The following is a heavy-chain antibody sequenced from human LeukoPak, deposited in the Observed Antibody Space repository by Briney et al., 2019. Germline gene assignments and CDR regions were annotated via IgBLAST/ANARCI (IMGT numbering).Heavy chain of an antibody. D-gene: IGHD3-22*01. CDR2: IYYSGST. CDR1: GGSISSGGYS. J-gene: IGHJ3*02. CDR3: ARGPYSYDSSGAFDI. V-gene: IGHV4-30-4*07. Sequence: NPSETLSLTCAVSGGSISSGGYSWSWIRQPPGKGLEWIGYIYYSGSTYYNPSLKSRVTISVDTSKNQFSLKLSSVTAADTAVYFCARGPYSYDSSGAFDIWGQGTMVTVSS.